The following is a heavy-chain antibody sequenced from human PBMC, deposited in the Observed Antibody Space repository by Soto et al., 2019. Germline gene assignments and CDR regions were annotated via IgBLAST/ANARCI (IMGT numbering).Heavy chain of an antibody. CDR2: INPDNGNT. Sequence: ASVKVSCKASGYTFTRSGISWVRQAPGQGLEWLGWINPDNGNTNYAQHLQGRVSLTTDTSTSTAYMDLRSLRSDDTAVYYCARQGMITRPEYGMDVWGQGTTVTVSS. CDR3: ARQGMITRPEYGMDV. V-gene: IGHV1-18*01. CDR1: GYTFTRSG. J-gene: IGHJ6*02. D-gene: IGHD3-16*01.